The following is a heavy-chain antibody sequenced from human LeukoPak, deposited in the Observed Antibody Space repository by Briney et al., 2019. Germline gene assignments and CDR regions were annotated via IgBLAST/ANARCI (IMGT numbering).Heavy chain of an antibody. CDR2: IYPGDSDT. Sequence: GESLKISCKGSGYSFTSYWIGWVRQMPGKGLEWMGIIYPGDSDTRYSPFFQGQVTISADKSISTAYLQWSSLKASDTAMYYCARQMATRSDYMDYWGQGTLVTVSS. V-gene: IGHV5-51*01. J-gene: IGHJ4*02. CDR3: ARQMATRSDYMDY. CDR1: GYSFTSYW. D-gene: IGHD5-24*01.